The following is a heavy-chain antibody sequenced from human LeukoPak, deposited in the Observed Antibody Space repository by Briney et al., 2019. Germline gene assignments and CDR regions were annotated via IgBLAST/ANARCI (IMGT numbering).Heavy chain of an antibody. CDR1: GGSISGYY. CDR2: LYYTGST. J-gene: IGHJ5*01. D-gene: IGHD2-15*01. V-gene: IGHV4-59*12. CDR3: ARGYCSGGSCYWFDS. Sequence: PSETLSLTCTVSGGSISGYYWNWIRQPPGKGLEWIGFLYYTGSTNYNPSLKSRVTISVDTSKNQVSLKLTSVAAADTAMYYCARGYCSGGSCYWFDSWGQGTLVSVSS.